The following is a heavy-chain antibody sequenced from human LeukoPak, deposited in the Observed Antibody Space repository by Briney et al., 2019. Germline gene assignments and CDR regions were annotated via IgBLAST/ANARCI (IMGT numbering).Heavy chain of an antibody. CDR1: GGSFSGYY. CDR3: ARGRVTGTSGY. Sequence: PSETLSLTCAVYGGSFSGYYWSWIRKPPGKGLEWIGEINHSGSTNYNPSLKSRVTISVDTSKNQFSLKLSSVTAADTAVYYCARGRVTGTSGYWGQGTLVTVSS. CDR2: INHSGST. J-gene: IGHJ4*02. V-gene: IGHV4-34*01. D-gene: IGHD1-7*01.